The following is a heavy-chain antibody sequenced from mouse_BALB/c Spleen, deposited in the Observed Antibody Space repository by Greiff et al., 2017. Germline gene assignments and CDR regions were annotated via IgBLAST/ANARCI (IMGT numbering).Heavy chain of an antibody. CDR3: AREEVTTATWFAY. Sequence: DVKLQESGPSLVKPSQTLSLTCSVTGDSITSGYWNWIRKFPGNKLEYMGYISYSGSTYYNPSLKSRISITRDTSKNQYYLQLNSVTTEDTATYYCAREEVTTATWFAYWGQGTLVTVSA. D-gene: IGHD1-2*01. CDR1: GDSITSGY. V-gene: IGHV3-8*02. J-gene: IGHJ3*01. CDR2: ISYSGST.